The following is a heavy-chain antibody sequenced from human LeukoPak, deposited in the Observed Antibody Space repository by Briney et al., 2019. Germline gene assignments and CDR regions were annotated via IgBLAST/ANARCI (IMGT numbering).Heavy chain of an antibody. Sequence: SETLSLTCTVSGGSISSSSYYWGWIRQPPGKGLEWIGSIYYSGSTYYNPSLKSRVTISVDTSKNQFSLKLSSVTAADTAVYYCAVKYGYFDYWGQGTLVTVSS. CDR2: IYYSGST. D-gene: IGHD2-2*01. J-gene: IGHJ4*02. V-gene: IGHV4-39*07. CDR1: GGSISSSSYY. CDR3: AVKYGYFDY.